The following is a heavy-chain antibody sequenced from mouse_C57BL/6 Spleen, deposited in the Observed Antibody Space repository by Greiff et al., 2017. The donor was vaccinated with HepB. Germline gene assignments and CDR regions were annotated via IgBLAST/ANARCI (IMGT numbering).Heavy chain of an antibody. Sequence: EVQVVESGGGLVKPGGSLKLSCAASGFTFSDYGMHWVRQAPEKGLEWVAYISSGSSTIYYADTVKGRFTISRDNAKNTLFLQMTSLRSEDTAMYYCARRTTVVATSEWYFDVWGTGTTVTVSS. CDR1: GFTFSDYG. CDR3: ARRTTVVATSEWYFDV. CDR2: ISSGSSTI. D-gene: IGHD1-1*01. V-gene: IGHV5-17*01. J-gene: IGHJ1*03.